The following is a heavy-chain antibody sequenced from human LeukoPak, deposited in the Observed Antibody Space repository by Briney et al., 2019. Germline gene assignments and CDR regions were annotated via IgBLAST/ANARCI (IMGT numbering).Heavy chain of an antibody. CDR1: GSSISSGFY. V-gene: IGHV4-38-2*01. CDR2: VYHTGST. D-gene: IGHD6-13*01. Sequence: SETLSLTCAVSGSSISSGFYWGWIRQPPGKGLEWIGSVYHTGSTYYKPSLRSRVTISVDTSKNQFSLKLSSVTAADTAVYYCARVAPADYYYYYYYMDVWGKGTTVTVSS. CDR3: ARVAPADYYYYYYYMDV. J-gene: IGHJ6*03.